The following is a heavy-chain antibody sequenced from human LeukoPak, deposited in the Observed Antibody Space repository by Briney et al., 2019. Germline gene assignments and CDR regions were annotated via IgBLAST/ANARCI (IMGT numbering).Heavy chain of an antibody. Sequence: PSETLSLTCTVSGGSISTYYWYWIRQPPGKGLEWIGYIYYSGRTNYNPSLKSRVTMSVDTSKNQFSLKLSSVTAADTAVYYCTRGTDITVAGYYRGQGTLVTVSS. D-gene: IGHD6-19*01. V-gene: IGHV4-59*08. CDR3: TRGTDITVAGYY. CDR2: IYYSGRT. CDR1: GGSISTYY. J-gene: IGHJ4*02.